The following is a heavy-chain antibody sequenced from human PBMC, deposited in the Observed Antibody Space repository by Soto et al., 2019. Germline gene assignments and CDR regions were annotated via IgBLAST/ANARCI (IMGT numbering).Heavy chain of an antibody. J-gene: IGHJ4*02. V-gene: IGHV3-30*18. D-gene: IGHD6-19*01. CDR3: AKENAVAGLYSFDY. Sequence: QVQLVESGGGVVQPGRSLRLSCAASGFTFSSYGMHWVRQAPGKGLEWVAVISYAGSNKYYADSVKRRFTISRDNSKNTLYLQMNSLRAEDTAVYYCAKENAVAGLYSFDYWGQGTLVTVSS. CDR1: GFTFSSYG. CDR2: ISYAGSNK.